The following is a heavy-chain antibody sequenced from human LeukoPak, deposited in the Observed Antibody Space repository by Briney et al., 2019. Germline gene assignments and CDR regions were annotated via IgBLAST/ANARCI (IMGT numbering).Heavy chain of an antibody. CDR2: IIPILGIA. D-gene: IGHD6-13*01. J-gene: IGHJ4*02. CDR1: GGTFSSYA. CDR3: ARVSRAAAGHFDY. Sequence: GASVKVSCKASGGTFSSYAISWVRQAPGQGLEWMGRIIPILGIANYAQKFQGRVTITRDTSASTAYMELSSLRSEDTAVYYCARVSRAAAGHFDYWGQGTLVTVSS. V-gene: IGHV1-69*04.